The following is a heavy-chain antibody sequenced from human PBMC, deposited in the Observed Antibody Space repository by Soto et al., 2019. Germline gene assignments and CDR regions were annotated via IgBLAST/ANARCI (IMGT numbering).Heavy chain of an antibody. D-gene: IGHD1-1*01. CDR1: GFTFSNAW. Sequence: GGSLRLTCAASGFTFSNAWMRWVRQAPGKGLEWVGHIKSKTDGGTTDYAAPVKGRFTISRDDSKNTFFLQMNSLKIEDTAVYYCSTTTQLGYWGQGTLVTVSS. CDR2: IKSKTDGGTT. V-gene: IGHV3-15*01. J-gene: IGHJ4*02. CDR3: STTTQLGY.